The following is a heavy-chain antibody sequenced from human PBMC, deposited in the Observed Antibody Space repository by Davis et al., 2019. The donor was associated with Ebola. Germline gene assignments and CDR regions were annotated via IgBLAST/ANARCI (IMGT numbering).Heavy chain of an antibody. CDR3: ARDPGGYAYEGYFDY. V-gene: IGHV3-48*01. D-gene: IGHD5-12*01. CDR2: ISSSSSTI. CDR1: GFTFSSYS. Sequence: GESLKISCAASGFTFSSYSMNWVRQAPGKGLEWVSYISSSSSTIYYADSVKGRFTISRDNSKNTLYLQMNSLRAEDTAVYYCARDPGGYAYEGYFDYWGQGTLVTVSS. J-gene: IGHJ4*02.